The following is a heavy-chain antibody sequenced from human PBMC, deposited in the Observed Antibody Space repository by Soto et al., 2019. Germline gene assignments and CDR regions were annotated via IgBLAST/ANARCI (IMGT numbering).Heavy chain of an antibody. CDR3: ARASPVVTDV. CDR1: GSAITSGDYY. Sequence: SETLSLTCTVSGSAITSGDYYWSLIRQPPGKGLECIGYIYYSGSTYYNPSLKSRVTISVDTSKNQFSLKLSSVTAADTAVYYCARASPVVTDVWGQGTTVT. D-gene: IGHD5-18*01. J-gene: IGHJ6*02. CDR2: IYYSGST. V-gene: IGHV4-30-4*01.